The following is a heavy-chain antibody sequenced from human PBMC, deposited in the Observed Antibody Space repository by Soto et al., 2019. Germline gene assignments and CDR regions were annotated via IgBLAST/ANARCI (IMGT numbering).Heavy chain of an antibody. Sequence: ASVKVSCKASGYTFTSYGISWVRQAPGQGLEWMGWISAYNGNTNYAQKLQGRVTMTEDTSTDTAYMELSSLRSEDTAVYYCATERIAVADYWGQGTLVTVSS. D-gene: IGHD6-19*01. J-gene: IGHJ4*02. V-gene: IGHV1-18*01. CDR3: ATERIAVADY. CDR1: GYTFTSYG. CDR2: ISAYNGNT.